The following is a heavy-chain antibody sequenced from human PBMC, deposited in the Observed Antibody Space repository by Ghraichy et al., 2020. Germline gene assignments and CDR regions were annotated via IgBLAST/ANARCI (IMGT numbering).Heavy chain of an antibody. V-gene: IGHV3-21*01. CDR2: ISSSSSYI. Sequence: LSLTCAASGFTFSSYSMNWVRQAPGKGLEWVSSISSSSSYIYYADSVKGRFTISRDNAKNSLYLQMNSLRAEDTAVYYCARDSSDAFDIWGQGTMVTVSS. J-gene: IGHJ3*02. CDR1: GFTFSSYS. CDR3: ARDSSDAFDI.